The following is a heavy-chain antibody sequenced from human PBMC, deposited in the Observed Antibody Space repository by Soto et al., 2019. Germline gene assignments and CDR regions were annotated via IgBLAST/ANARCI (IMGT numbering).Heavy chain of an antibody. Sequence: PSETLSLTCTVSGGSISSTTYYWGWMRQPPGKGLEWIASFFIGGNTYYNPSLKSRVTISVDTSKNQFSLRLSSVTAADTSVYYCVRHPGHRTTVTNHDFWGQGTLVTVSS. CDR2: FFIGGNT. V-gene: IGHV4-39*01. CDR3: VRHPGHRTTVTNHDF. J-gene: IGHJ4*02. D-gene: IGHD4-17*01. CDR1: GGSISSTTYY.